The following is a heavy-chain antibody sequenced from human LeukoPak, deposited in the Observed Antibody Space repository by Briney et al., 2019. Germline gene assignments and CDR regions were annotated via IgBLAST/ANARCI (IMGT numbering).Heavy chain of an antibody. CDR3: ARGVPGYCSSTSCYTEYYYYYYMDV. Sequence: GASVKVSCKASGSTFSSYAISWVRQAPGQGLEWMGGIIPIFGTANYAQKFQGRVTITADESTSTAYMELSSLRSEDTAVYYCARGVPGYCSSTSCYTEYYYYYYMDVWGKGTTVTASS. V-gene: IGHV1-69*01. CDR1: GSTFSSYA. J-gene: IGHJ6*03. CDR2: IIPIFGTA. D-gene: IGHD2-2*02.